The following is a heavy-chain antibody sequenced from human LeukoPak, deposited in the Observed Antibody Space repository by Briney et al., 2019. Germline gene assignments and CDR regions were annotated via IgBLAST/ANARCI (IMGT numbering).Heavy chain of an antibody. CDR1: GFTFSSYW. CDR2: ISSSSYI. D-gene: IGHD3-22*01. V-gene: IGHV3-21*01. Sequence: GGSLRLSCAASGFTFSSYWMNWVRQAPGKGLEWVSSISSSSYIYYADSVKGRFTISRDNAKNSLYLQMNSLRAEDTAVYYCARFMSPYYDSSGYSRGYGMDVWGQGTTVTVSS. CDR3: ARFMSPYYDSSGYSRGYGMDV. J-gene: IGHJ6*02.